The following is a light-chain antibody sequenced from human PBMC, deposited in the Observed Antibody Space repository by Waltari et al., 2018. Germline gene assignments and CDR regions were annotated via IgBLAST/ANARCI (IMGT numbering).Light chain of an antibody. CDR3: TSYAGSSDFVM. CDR1: SSDIGTYNY. V-gene: IGLV2-8*01. J-gene: IGLJ3*02. Sequence: QSALTQPPSASGSPGQSVTISCTGTSSDIGTYNYVSWYQPRPGEVPKLLIYDVTKRPARVPARFSGSKSGNTASLTVSGLQVEDEGHYYCTSYAGSSDFVMFGGGTKLTVL. CDR2: DVT.